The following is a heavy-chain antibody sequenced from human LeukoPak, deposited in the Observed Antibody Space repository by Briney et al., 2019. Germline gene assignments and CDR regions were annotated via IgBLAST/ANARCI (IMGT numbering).Heavy chain of an antibody. J-gene: IGHJ6*02. CDR3: AKGDYYGSGSYVYYYYGMDV. CDR2: ISGSGGST. D-gene: IGHD3-10*01. V-gene: IGHV3-23*01. CDR1: GLTFRNYA. Sequence: GGSLRLSCAASGLTFRNYAMNWVRQAPGKGLEWVSSISGSGGSTYYADSVKGRFTISRDNSKNTLYLQMNSLRAEDTAVYYCAKGDYYGSGSYVYYYYGMDVWGQGTTVTVSS.